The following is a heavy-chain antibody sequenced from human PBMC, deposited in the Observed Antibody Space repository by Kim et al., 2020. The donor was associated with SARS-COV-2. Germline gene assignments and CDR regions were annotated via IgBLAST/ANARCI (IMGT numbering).Heavy chain of an antibody. D-gene: IGHD3-10*01. CDR3: AREPLLYATVLLWFRESPTGMDV. CDR2: IKQDGVEK. Sequence: GGSLRLSCAASGFTFSSYWMSWVRQAPGKGREWVANIKQDGVEKSYLDSVKGRFTISRDNAKNSLYRQMNSLRAEDTAVYYCAREPLLYATVLLWFRESPTGMDVWGQGTTVTVSS. V-gene: IGHV3-7*01. CDR1: GFTFSSYW. J-gene: IGHJ6*02.